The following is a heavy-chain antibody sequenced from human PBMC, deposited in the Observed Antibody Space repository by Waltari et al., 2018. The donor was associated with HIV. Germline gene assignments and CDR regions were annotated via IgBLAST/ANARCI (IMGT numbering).Heavy chain of an antibody. CDR2: ISYDGNKK. Sequence: QVQLVESGGGVVQPGRSLRLSCAASGFIFSSYAMHWVRQAPGKGLEGVAVISYDGNKKYYVDSVKGRFSISRDNSKDTLYAQINSLRAEDTAVYYCARERYCSSGSCSYFDYWGPGTLVTVSS. D-gene: IGHD2-15*01. CDR3: ARERYCSSGSCSYFDY. J-gene: IGHJ4*02. CDR1: GFIFSSYA. V-gene: IGHV3-30*01.